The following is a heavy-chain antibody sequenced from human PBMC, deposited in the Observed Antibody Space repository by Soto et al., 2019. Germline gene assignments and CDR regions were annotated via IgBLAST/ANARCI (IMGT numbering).Heavy chain of an antibody. D-gene: IGHD5-12*01. J-gene: IGHJ6*02. CDR3: ARGPRDGYNFYYYYGMDV. CDR1: GGTFSSYA. V-gene: IGHV1-69*13. Sequence: SVKVSCKASGGTFSSYAISWVRQAPGQGLEWMGGIIPIFGTANYAQKFQGRVTITADESTSTAYMELSSLRSEDTAVYYCARGPRDGYNFYYYYGMDVWGQGTTVTVSS. CDR2: IIPIFGTA.